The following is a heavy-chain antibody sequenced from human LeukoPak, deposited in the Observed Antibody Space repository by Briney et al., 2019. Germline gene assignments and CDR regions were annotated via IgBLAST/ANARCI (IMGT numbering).Heavy chain of an antibody. J-gene: IGHJ6*02. CDR3: ASTMTAAAGANYYGMDV. CDR1: GFTFSSYA. CDR2: ISGSGGST. D-gene: IGHD6-13*01. V-gene: IGHV3-23*01. Sequence: PGGSLRLSCAASGFTFSSYAMSWVRQAPGKGLEWVSAISGSGGSTYYADSVKGRFTISRDNSKNTLYLQMNSLRAEDTAVYYCASTMTAAAGANYYGMDVWGQGTTVTVSS.